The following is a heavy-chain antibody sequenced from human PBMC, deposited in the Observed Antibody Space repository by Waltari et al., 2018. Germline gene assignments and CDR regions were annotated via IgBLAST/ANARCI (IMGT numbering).Heavy chain of an antibody. CDR1: GVNFKEYG. CDR2: VWFDXSQV. V-gene: IGHV3-33*01. CDR3: TRVXPGIGIIGNFDX. D-gene: IGHD1-1*01. J-gene: IGHJ1*01. Sequence: XVQLXQSXGGGVQPGRSLRXSRIGSGVNFKEYGMHTVRQAPGQGLEWVAXVWFDXSQVHXADSVQGRFIXSRDNSKNTLYLQMNSLXAEDTGLYXCTRVXPGIGIIGNFDXWGQGTPVTVSS.